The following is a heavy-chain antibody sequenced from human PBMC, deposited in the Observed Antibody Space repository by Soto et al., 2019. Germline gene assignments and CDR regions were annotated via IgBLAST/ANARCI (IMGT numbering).Heavy chain of an antibody. J-gene: IGHJ6*02. CDR2: IIPIFGTA. CDR1: GGTFSSYA. Sequence: GASVKVSCKASGGTFSSYAISWVRQAPGQGLEWMGGIIPIFGTANYAQKFQGRVTITADESTSTAYMELSSLRSEDTAVYYCARGFLEWSRRHYYYYGMDVWGQGTTVTVSS. V-gene: IGHV1-69*13. CDR3: ARGFLEWSRRHYYYYGMDV. D-gene: IGHD3-3*01.